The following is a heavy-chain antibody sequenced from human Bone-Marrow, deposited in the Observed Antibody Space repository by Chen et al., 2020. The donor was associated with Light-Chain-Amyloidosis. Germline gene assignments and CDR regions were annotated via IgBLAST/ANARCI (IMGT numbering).Heavy chain of an antibody. J-gene: IGHJ5*02. CDR2: INQGGSER. CDR1: GFTFSAYW. V-gene: IGHV3-7*01. Sequence: EVKLVESGGTLVQPGGSLRLSCAASGFTFSAYWMTWVRQAPGKGLERVATINQGGSERYYVDSVKGRFTISRDNGKNSLYLQMNSLRAEDTALYYCTRGGSDSSWYWWAWGQGTLVTVSS. CDR3: TRGGSDSSWYWWA. D-gene: IGHD2-8*02.